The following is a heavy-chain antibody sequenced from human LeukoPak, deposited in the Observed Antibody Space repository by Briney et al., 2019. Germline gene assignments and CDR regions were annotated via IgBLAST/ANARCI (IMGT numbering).Heavy chain of an antibody. CDR1: GGSISGRY. CDR3: ARDAGGGPFFDY. D-gene: IGHD2-15*01. CDR2: INYSGNT. V-gene: IGHV4-59*11. Sequence: SETLSLTCTVSGGSISGRYWGWIRQPPGKGLEWIGYINYSGNTDYNPSLKSRVTISLDTSKNQFSLKLSSVTAADTAVYYCARDAGGGPFFDYWGQGTLVTVSS. J-gene: IGHJ4*02.